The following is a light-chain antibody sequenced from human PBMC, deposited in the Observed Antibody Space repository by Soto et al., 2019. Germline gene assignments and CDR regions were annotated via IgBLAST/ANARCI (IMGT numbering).Light chain of an antibody. CDR2: DAS. Sequence: EIVLTQSPATLSLSPGERATLSCRASQSVSSYLAWYQHKPGQAPRLLIYDASNRATGIPARFSGSGSGTDFTLTISSLEPEDFAVYYCQQRSNWPGLTFGGGTKVVIK. CDR1: QSVSSY. CDR3: QQRSNWPGLT. V-gene: IGKV3-11*01. J-gene: IGKJ4*01.